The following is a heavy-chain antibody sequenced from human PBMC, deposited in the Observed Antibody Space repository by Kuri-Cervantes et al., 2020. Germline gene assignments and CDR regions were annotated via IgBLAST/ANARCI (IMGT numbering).Heavy chain of an antibody. V-gene: IGHV2-5*01. CDR3: AHTPSSGYLRGSNWFDP. D-gene: IGHD3-22*01. Sequence: SGPTLVKPTQTLTLTCTFSGFSLSTSGVGVGWIRQPPGKALEWRALIYWNDDKRYSPSLKSRLTITKDTSKNQVVLTMTNVDPVDIATYYCAHTPSSGYLRGSNWFDPWGQGTLVTVSS. J-gene: IGHJ5*02. CDR1: GFSLSTSGVG. CDR2: IYWNDDK.